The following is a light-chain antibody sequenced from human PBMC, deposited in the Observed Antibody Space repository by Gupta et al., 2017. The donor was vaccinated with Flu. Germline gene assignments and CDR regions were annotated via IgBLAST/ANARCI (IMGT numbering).Light chain of an antibody. J-gene: IGKJ4*01. CDR2: AAS. CDR1: QTISRY. V-gene: IGKV1-39*01. Sequence: PSSLSASVGDRVTITCRSSQTISRYLNWYQQRPGKVPKLLIYAASSLQSGVPSRFSGSGSGTDFALTISSLQPEDFATYYCQQSYSSPLTFGGGTKVQI. CDR3: QQSYSSPLT.